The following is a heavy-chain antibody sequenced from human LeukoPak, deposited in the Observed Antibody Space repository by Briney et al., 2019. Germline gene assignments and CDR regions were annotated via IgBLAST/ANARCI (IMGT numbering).Heavy chain of an antibody. CDR1: GSTFSNYA. CDR2: ISDDASKK. V-gene: IGHV3-30*04. D-gene: IGHD3-10*01. Sequence: GGSLRLSCAASGSTFSNYAMHWVRQAPGKGLEWVALISDDASKKYYADTVKGRFTISRDNSKNTLYLHMNSLRTEDTAVYYCARDWFNLYGLDVWGQGTTVTASS. J-gene: IGHJ6*02. CDR3: ARDWFNLYGLDV.